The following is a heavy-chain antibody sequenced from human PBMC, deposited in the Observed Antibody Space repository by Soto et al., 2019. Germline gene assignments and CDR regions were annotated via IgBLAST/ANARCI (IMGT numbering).Heavy chain of an antibody. CDR3: AGGRGSYSNVTPVDY. V-gene: IGHV1-2*02. CDR1: GYTFTGYT. D-gene: IGHD1-26*01. Sequence: ASLKVSCKASGYTFTGYTMYWVRQAPGQGLEWMGWINPNSGGTNYAQKFQCRVTMTRDTSISTAYMELGMLRSDDTVVYYCAGGRGSYSNVTPVDYWGQGTLVTVSS. J-gene: IGHJ4*02. CDR2: INPNSGGT.